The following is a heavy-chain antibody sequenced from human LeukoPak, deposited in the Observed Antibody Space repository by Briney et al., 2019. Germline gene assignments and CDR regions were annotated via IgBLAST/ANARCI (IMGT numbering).Heavy chain of an antibody. CDR2: IYYSGST. V-gene: IGHV4-59*01. Sequence: SETLSLTCTVSGGSISSYYWSWIRQPPGKGLEWIGYIYYSGSTNYNPSLKSRVTISVDTSKNQFSLKLSSVTAADTAVYYCARVPRYGSGWRYGMDVWGQGTTVTVSS. CDR3: ARVPRYGSGWRYGMDV. D-gene: IGHD6-19*01. CDR1: GGSISSYY. J-gene: IGHJ6*02.